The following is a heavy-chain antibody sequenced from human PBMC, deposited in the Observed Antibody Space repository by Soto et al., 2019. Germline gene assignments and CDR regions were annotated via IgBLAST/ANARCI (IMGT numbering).Heavy chain of an antibody. CDR2: MLYSGLT. V-gene: IGHV4-39*01. CDR3: ARPRAAASLHWFDP. Sequence: PSETLSLTCSVSGYSVSSSDYYWAWIRQPPGKGLEWIGSMLYSGLTYYNPSLKSRVTLSVDTSKNQFSLKLSSVTAADTAVYYCARPRAAASLHWFDPWGQGTLVTVSS. J-gene: IGHJ5*02. D-gene: IGHD6-13*01. CDR1: GYSVSSSDYY.